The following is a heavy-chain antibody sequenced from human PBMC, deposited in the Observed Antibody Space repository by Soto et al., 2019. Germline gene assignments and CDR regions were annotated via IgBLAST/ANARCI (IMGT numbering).Heavy chain of an antibody. CDR2: IYYTGST. J-gene: IGHJ4*02. CDR1: GYSISSGNYY. Sequence: QVQLQESGPGLVKPAQTLSLTCSVSGYSISSGNYYWSWIRQHPGQGLEWIGYIYYTGSTYYNPSLRSRITISEDMSKNHFSLRLSSVTAADTAVYYCARGREEAGGPFDYWGQGTLVTVSS. CDR3: ARGREEAGGPFDY. D-gene: IGHD3-10*01. V-gene: IGHV4-31*03.